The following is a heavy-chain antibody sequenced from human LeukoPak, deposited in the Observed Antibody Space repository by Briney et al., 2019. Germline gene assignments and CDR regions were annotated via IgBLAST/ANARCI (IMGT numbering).Heavy chain of an antibody. D-gene: IGHD2-2*01. Sequence: GGSLRLSCSASGFTFSSYAMHWVRQAPGKGLEYVSAISSNGGSTYYADSVKGRFTISRDNSKNTLYLRMSSLRAEDTAVYYCVKEGCSSTSCYVLYYYYGMDVWGKGTTVTVSS. V-gene: IGHV3-64D*06. CDR3: VKEGCSSTSCYVLYYYYGMDV. CDR2: ISSNGGST. J-gene: IGHJ6*04. CDR1: GFTFSSYA.